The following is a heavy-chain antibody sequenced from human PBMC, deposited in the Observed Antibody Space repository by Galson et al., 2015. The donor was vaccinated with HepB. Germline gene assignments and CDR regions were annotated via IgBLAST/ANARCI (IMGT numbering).Heavy chain of an antibody. CDR3: AKWAVTYDDSYFGMAV. D-gene: IGHD4-17*01. CDR2: ISWNGGII. J-gene: IGHJ6*02. CDR1: GFTFDDFA. Sequence: SLRLSCAASGFTFDDFAMHWVRQAPGKGLEWVSGISWNGGIIGDADSVKGLFTFSRDSANTSLYLQMNSLRAEDTASYYCAKWAVTYDDSYFGMAVGGQGTTVTASS. V-gene: IGHV3-9*01.